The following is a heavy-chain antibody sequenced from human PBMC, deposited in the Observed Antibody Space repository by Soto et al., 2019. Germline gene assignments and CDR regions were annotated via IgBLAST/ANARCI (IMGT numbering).Heavy chain of an antibody. J-gene: IGHJ6*02. CDR1: GLTFRRYW. Sequence: EVQLVESGGGLVQPGGSLRLSCEASGLTFRRYWMTWVRQAPGKGLEWVANMNQDGSEKNYVDSVKGRFTISRDNAKNSLYLQMNSLRAEDTAVYHCAKDGYYNGLDVWAKGPRSPSP. CDR2: MNQDGSEK. V-gene: IGHV3-7*01. CDR3: AKDGYYNGLDV.